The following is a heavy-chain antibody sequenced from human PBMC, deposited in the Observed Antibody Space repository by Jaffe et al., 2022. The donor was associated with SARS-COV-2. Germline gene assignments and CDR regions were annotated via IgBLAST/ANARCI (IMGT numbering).Heavy chain of an antibody. CDR3: AKASPSSTRAWGIYDYAPTDY. V-gene: IGHV3-23*01. Sequence: EVQLLESGGGLVQPGGSLRLSCAASGFTFSSYAMSWVRQAPGKGLEWVSAISGSGGSTYYADSVKGRFTISRDNSKNTLYLQMNSLRAEDTAVYYCAKASPSSTRAWGIYDYAPTDYWGQGTLVTVSS. CDR2: ISGSGGST. D-gene: IGHD2-2*01. CDR1: GFTFSSYA. J-gene: IGHJ4*02.